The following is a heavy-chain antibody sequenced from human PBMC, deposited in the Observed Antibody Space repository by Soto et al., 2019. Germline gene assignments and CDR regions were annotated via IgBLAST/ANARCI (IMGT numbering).Heavy chain of an antibody. CDR2: IVVGSGNT. Sequence: ASVKVSCKASGFTFTSSAVQWVRQARGQRLEWIGWIVVGSGNTNYAQKFQERVTITRDMSTSTAYMELSSLRSEDTAVYYCAADIPIRRRVHSGYDADPSYYYYYGMDVWGQGTTVTVSS. V-gene: IGHV1-58*01. CDR3: AADIPIRRRVHSGYDADPSYYYYYGMDV. J-gene: IGHJ6*02. D-gene: IGHD5-12*01. CDR1: GFTFTSSA.